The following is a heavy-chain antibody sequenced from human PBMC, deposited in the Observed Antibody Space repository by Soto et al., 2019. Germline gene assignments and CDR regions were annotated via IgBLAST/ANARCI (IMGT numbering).Heavy chain of an antibody. CDR2: ISSSSSYI. CDR1: GFTFSSYS. J-gene: IGHJ6*03. D-gene: IGHD3-3*01. CDR3: ARAYDFWRDYYYYYMDV. V-gene: IGHV3-21*01. Sequence: GGSLRLSCAASGFTFSSYSMNWVRQAPGKGLEWVSSISSSSSYIYYADSVKGRFTISRDNAKNSLYLQMNSLRAEDTAVYYYARAYDFWRDYYYYYMDVWGKGTTVTVSS.